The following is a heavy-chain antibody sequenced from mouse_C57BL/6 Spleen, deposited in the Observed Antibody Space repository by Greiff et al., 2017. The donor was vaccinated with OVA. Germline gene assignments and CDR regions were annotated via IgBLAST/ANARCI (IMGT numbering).Heavy chain of an antibody. CDR3: ARSGFNWDLYYFDY. CDR1: GYTFTDYY. Sequence: EVQLQQSGPELVKPGASVKISCKASGYTFTDYYMHWVQQSHGKSLEWIGDINPNNGGTSYNQTFKGNATLTVDKSSSTAYMELRSLTSEDSAVYYCARSGFNWDLYYFDYWGQGTTLTVSS. D-gene: IGHD4-1*02. V-gene: IGHV1-26*01. J-gene: IGHJ2*01. CDR2: INPNNGGT.